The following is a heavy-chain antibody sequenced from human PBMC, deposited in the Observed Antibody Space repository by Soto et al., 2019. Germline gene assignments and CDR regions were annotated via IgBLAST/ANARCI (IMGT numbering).Heavy chain of an antibody. D-gene: IGHD2-2*01. Sequence: ASVKVSCKASGYTFTGYYMHWVRQAPGQGFEWMGWINPNSGGTNYAQKFQGWVTMTRDTSISTAYMELSRLRSDDTAVYYCARALVVVPAAIVFGMDVWGQGTTVTVSS. CDR2: INPNSGGT. CDR3: ARALVVVPAAIVFGMDV. J-gene: IGHJ6*02. CDR1: GYTFTGYY. V-gene: IGHV1-2*04.